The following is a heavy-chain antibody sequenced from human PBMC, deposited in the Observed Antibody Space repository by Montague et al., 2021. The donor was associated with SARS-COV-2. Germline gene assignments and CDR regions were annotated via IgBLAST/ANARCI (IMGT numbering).Heavy chain of an antibody. Sequence: SETLSLTCTVSGGSISSSSRGWIRQPPGKGLEWIGYISFTGSTNYNPSLKSRVTISVDTSNNQFSLNLSSVTAADTAVYYCARHREPGEGRRWTYYFDYWGQGTLVTVSS. V-gene: IGHV4-59*08. D-gene: IGHD1-14*01. J-gene: IGHJ4*02. CDR1: GGSISSSS. CDR3: ARHREPGEGRRWTYYFDY. CDR2: ISFTGST.